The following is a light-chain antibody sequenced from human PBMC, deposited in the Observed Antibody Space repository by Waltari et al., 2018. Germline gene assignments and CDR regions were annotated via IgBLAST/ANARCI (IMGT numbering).Light chain of an antibody. CDR1: QDISNY. CDR2: AAS. Sequence: IQLTQSPSSLSVSVGDSVTITCRASQDISNYLAWYQEKPGKAPKVLISAASTLQSGVPSRFSGSGSGTDFTLTISSLQPEDFATYYCQQLNSAFGPGTKVDIK. J-gene: IGKJ3*01. V-gene: IGKV1-9*01. CDR3: QQLNSA.